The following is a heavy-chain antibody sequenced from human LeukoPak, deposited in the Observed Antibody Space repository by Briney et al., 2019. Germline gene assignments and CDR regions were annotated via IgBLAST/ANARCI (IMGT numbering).Heavy chain of an antibody. CDR1: GYTFTTYA. J-gene: IGHJ4*02. D-gene: IGHD5-24*01. CDR2: ITPSGGT. V-gene: IGHV1-2*02. CDR3: ARDRYGDGFAHFDY. Sequence: ASVKVSCKAAGYTFTTYAMHWVRQAPGQGLEWMGWITPSGGTNYPQKVQGRVALTRDTSITTAYMDLSRLTSDDTAVYYCARDRYGDGFAHFDYWGQGALVTVSS.